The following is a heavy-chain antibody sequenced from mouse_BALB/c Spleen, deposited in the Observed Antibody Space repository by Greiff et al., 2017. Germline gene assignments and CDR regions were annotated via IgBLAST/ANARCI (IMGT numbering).Heavy chain of an antibody. CDR1: GFSLTGYG. D-gene: IGHD2-10*02. J-gene: IGHJ4*01. CDR3: ASSYGNYYAMDY. V-gene: IGHV2-6-7*01. Sequence: QVQLKQSGPGLVAPSQSLSITCTVSGFSLTGYGVNWVRQPPGKGLEWLGMIWGDGSTDYNSARKSRLSISKDNSKSQVFLKMNSLQTDDTARYYCASSYGNYYAMDYWGQGTSVTVSS. CDR2: IWGDGST.